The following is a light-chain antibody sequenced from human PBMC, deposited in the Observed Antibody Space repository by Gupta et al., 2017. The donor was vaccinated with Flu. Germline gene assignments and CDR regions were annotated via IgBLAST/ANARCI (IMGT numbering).Light chain of an antibody. CDR3: QQDQDHSMYP. J-gene: IGKJ2*01. V-gene: IGKV4-1*01. CDR1: QSVFHNSDNKNF. CDR2: WAS. Sequence: DIVMTQSPDSLAVSLGERATINCKSSQSVFHNSDNKNFLAWYKQKPGQPPKLLIYWASIREAGVPDRFSGSGYGTDFTLTISNRQAEDVALYYCQQDQDHSMYPFGQGTKMDIK.